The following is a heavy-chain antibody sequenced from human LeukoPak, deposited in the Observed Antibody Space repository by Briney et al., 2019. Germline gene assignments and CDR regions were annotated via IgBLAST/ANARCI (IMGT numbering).Heavy chain of an antibody. CDR1: GFTFSSYA. J-gene: IGHJ4*02. Sequence: GGSLRLSCAASGFTFSSYAMSWVRQAPGKGLEWVSAISGSGGSTYYADSVKGRFTISRDNAENSLYLQMNSLRAEDTAVYYCARAGDFSFKDWGQGTLVTVSS. CDR2: ISGSGGST. D-gene: IGHD3-3*01. V-gene: IGHV3-23*01. CDR3: ARAGDFSFKD.